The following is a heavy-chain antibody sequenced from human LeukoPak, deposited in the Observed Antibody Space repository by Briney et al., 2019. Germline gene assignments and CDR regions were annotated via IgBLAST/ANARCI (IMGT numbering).Heavy chain of an antibody. CDR2: MNPNSGNT. D-gene: IGHD3-9*01. CDR3: ARGGDYDILTGYYKDIDY. J-gene: IGHJ4*02. CDR1: GYTFTSYD. V-gene: IGHV1-8*01. Sequence: ASVKVSCKASGYTFTSYDINWVRQATGQGLEWMGWMNPNSGNTGYAQKFQGRVTMTRNTSISTAYMELCRLRSDDTAVYYCARGGDYDILTGYYKDIDYWGQGTLVTVSS.